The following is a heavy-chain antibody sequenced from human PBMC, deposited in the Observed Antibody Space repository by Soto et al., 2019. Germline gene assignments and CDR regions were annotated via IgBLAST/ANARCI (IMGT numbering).Heavy chain of an antibody. V-gene: IGHV4-39*01. CDR2: IFYSAST. CDR1: GGPISSSTSY. J-gene: IGHJ5*02. D-gene: IGHD2-15*01. CDR3: ARHLVVAATTYNWFDL. Sequence: SETLSLSCTVSGGPISSSTSYWGWIRQLPGKGLEWIGSIFYSASTYYNPSPGSRVAIYIDLSKNQFLLKLSSVTAADTAVYYCARHLVVAATTYNWFDLWGQGTLVTVSS.